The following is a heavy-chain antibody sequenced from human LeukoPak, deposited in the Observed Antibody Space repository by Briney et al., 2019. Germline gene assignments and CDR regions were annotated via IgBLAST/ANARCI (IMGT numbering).Heavy chain of an antibody. CDR3: ARGSYDFWSPILDY. V-gene: IGHV3-30-3*01. CDR2: ISYDGSNK. J-gene: IGHJ4*02. Sequence: GRSLRLSCAASGFTFSSYAMDWVRQAPGKGLEWVAVISYDGSNKYYADSVKGRFTISRDNSKNTLYLQMNSLRAEDTAVYYCARGSYDFWSPILDYWGLGTLVTVSS. CDR1: GFTFSSYA. D-gene: IGHD3-3*01.